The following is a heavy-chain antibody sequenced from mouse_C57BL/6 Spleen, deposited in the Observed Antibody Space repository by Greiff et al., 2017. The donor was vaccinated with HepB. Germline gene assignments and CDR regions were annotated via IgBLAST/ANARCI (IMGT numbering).Heavy chain of an antibody. CDR3: ASQGWDYEGY. CDR2: IYPRSGNT. Sequence: QVHVKQSGAELARPGASVKLSCKASGYTFTSYGISWVKQRTGQGLEWIGEIYPRSGNTYYNEKFKGKATLTADKSSSTAYMELRSLTSEDSAVYFCASQGWDYEGYWGQGTTLTVSS. D-gene: IGHD2-4*01. V-gene: IGHV1-81*01. J-gene: IGHJ2*01. CDR1: GYTFTSYG.